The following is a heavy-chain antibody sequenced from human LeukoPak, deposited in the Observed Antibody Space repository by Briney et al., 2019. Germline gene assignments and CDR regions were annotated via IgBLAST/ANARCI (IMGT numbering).Heavy chain of an antibody. J-gene: IGHJ3*02. CDR2: ISNDGSHK. CDR3: AREWSQYRSTWKGAFDI. V-gene: IGHV3-30-3*01. D-gene: IGHD6-13*01. CDR1: GFIISGYA. Sequence: PGGSLRLSCAASGFIISGYAMHWVRQAPGKGLEWVALISNDGSHKNYADSVNGRLTISRDNSNNLLYLRMNSLTTEDTAVYYCAREWSQYRSTWKGAFDIWGQGTMVTVSS.